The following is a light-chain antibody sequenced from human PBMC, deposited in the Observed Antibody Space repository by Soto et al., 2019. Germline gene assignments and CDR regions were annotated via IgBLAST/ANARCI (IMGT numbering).Light chain of an antibody. CDR2: AAS. CDR1: HSVSDR. CDR3: QPYRAAPGT. Sequence: TNTCMASHSVSDRVVWYQQKSGPAPSLLIYAASTRAAGVPARFSGSGSRTEYDLTMRSLQSGYSAVYFYQPYRAAPGTFGQGTKVDIK. J-gene: IGKJ1*01. V-gene: IGKV3-15*01.